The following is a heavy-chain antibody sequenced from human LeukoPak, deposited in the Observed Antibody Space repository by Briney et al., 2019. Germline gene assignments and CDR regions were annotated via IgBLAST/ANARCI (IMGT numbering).Heavy chain of an antibody. Sequence: PGGSLRLSCAASGFMFNNYAMEWVRQAPGKGLEWVSGIFGSGGSTHYADSVKGRFTISRDNSNNIVYLQVHSLRVEDTAIYYCGKTTTGYSSGRYPGWPVDYWGQGTLVTVSS. J-gene: IGHJ4*02. CDR3: GKTTTGYSSGRYPGWPVDY. CDR2: IFGSGGST. V-gene: IGHV3-23*01. CDR1: GFMFNNYA. D-gene: IGHD3-22*01.